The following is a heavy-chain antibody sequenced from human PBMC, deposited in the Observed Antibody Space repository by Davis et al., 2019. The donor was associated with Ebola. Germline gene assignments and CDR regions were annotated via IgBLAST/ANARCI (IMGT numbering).Heavy chain of an antibody. CDR1: GFTFSSYG. CDR2: IWYDGSNK. J-gene: IGHJ5*02. D-gene: IGHD3-22*01. V-gene: IGHV3-33*01. CDR3: ARSTQWHYDSSGYYGYNWFDP. Sequence: GESLKISCAASGFTFSSYGMHWVRQAPGKGLEWVAVIWYDGSNKYYADSVKGRFTISRDNSKNTLYLQMNSRRAEDTAVYYCARSTQWHYDSSGYYGYNWFDPWGQGTLVTVSS.